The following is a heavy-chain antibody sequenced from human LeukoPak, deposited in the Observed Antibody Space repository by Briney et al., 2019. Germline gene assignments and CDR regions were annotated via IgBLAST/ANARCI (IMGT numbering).Heavy chain of an antibody. J-gene: IGHJ6*03. V-gene: IGHV3-30*02. CDR2: IWYDGSYK. D-gene: IGHD4-23*01. CDR3: AKVAFYSGKLLDYYFYYMAV. Sequence: GGSLRLSCAASGFTFSGYGMHWVRQAPGKGLEWVAFIWYDGSYKYYGDFVKGRFTISRDNSKNTLYLQMNSLRVEDTAVYFCAKVAFYSGKLLDYYFYYMAVWGQGTTVT. CDR1: GFTFSGYG.